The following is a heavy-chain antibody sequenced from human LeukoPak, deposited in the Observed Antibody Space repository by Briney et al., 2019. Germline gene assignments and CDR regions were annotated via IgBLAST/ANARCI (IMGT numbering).Heavy chain of an antibody. J-gene: IGHJ6*02. CDR2: ISVNNGNT. CDR1: GYTFTSYG. CDR3: ARDAISWTSDIYYYYGMDV. V-gene: IGHV1-18*01. Sequence: GASVKVSCKASGYTFTSYGISWVRQAPGQGLEWLGWISVNNGNTQYAQSLQGRVIMTTDTSTNTAYMELRSLRSDDTAVYYCARDAISWTSDIYYYYGMDVWGQGNTVTVSS. D-gene: IGHD2-15*01.